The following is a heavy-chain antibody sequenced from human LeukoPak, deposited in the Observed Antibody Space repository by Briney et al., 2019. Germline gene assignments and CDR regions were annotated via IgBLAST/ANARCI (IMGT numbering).Heavy chain of an antibody. D-gene: IGHD3-10*01. CDR2: ISYDGSNK. CDR3: AISLGYYGSGSNDY. CDR1: GFTFSSYG. J-gene: IGHJ4*02. Sequence: GGPQRLSCAASGFTFSSYGKHGVRQAPGKALEGVADISYDGSNKHYADSVKGRHTIPRDNPKITLSLQENTQRPEDTAVYYCAISLGYYGSGSNDYWGQGTLVTVSS. V-gene: IGHV3-30*03.